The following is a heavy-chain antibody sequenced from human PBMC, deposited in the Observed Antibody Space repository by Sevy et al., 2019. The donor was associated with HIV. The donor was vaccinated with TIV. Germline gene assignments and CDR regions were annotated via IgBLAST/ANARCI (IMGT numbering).Heavy chain of an antibody. CDR3: ARDSNDYGDYRLSYYFDY. V-gene: IGHV3-33*01. CDR1: GFTFSSHG. D-gene: IGHD4-17*01. Sequence: GGSLRLSCAASGFTFSSHGMHWVRQTPGKGLEWVAVIYDDGRNKYYADFVKGRFTMSRDNSKNTLHLQMNSLRAEDTALHYCARDSNDYGDYRLSYYFDYWGQGTLVTVSS. J-gene: IGHJ4*02. CDR2: IYDDGRNK.